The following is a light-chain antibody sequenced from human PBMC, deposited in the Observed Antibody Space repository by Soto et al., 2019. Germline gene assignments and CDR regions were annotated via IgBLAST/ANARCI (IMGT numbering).Light chain of an antibody. V-gene: IGKV3-20*01. CDR2: GAS. CDR1: QSVSSSY. Sequence: EIVLTQSPGTPSLSPGERATLSCRASQSVSSSYLAWYQHKPGQAPRLLIYGASSRATGIPDRVSGSGSGKDFTLTISRMEPEDFAVYYCQQYGSSPHTFGQGTKLEIK. CDR3: QQYGSSPHT. J-gene: IGKJ2*01.